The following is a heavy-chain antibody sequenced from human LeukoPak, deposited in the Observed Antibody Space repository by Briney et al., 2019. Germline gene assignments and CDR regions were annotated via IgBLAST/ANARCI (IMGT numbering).Heavy chain of an antibody. Sequence: PSETLSLTCTVSAGSISSYYWTWIRQPPGKGLEWIGYIYYSGSTNYNPSLKNRVAISLDTSKNQFSLRLSSVTAADTAIYYCARGRPDFWTNFYTYFLDSWGQGTLVTVSS. CDR3: ARGRPDFWTNFYTYFLDS. CDR1: AGSISSYY. CDR2: IYYSGST. D-gene: IGHD3/OR15-3a*01. V-gene: IGHV4-59*01. J-gene: IGHJ4*02.